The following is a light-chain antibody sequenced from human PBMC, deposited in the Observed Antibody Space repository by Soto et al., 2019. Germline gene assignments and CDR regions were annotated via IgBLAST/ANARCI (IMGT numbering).Light chain of an antibody. Sequence: QSVLTQPPSVSGAPGQRVTISCTGSSSNIGAGYDVHWYQQLPGTDPKLLIYGNSNRPSGVPDRFSGSKSGTSASLAITWLHSEDEPYYYCQSSDSSLSHVFGTGTKVTVL. V-gene: IGLV1-40*01. CDR1: SSNIGAGYD. CDR3: QSSDSSLSHV. J-gene: IGLJ1*01. CDR2: GNS.